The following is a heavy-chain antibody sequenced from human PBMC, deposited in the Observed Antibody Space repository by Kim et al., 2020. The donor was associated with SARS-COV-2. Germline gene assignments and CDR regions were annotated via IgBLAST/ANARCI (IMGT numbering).Heavy chain of an antibody. Sequence: GGSLRLSCAASGFTFDDYAMHWVRQAPGKGLEWVSGISWNSGSIGYADSVKGRFTISRDNAKNSLYLQMNSLRAEDTALYYCAKGVRGGDKGGYFDYWGQGTLVTVSS. J-gene: IGHJ4*02. D-gene: IGHD2-21*02. CDR1: GFTFDDYA. CDR2: ISWNSGSI. V-gene: IGHV3-9*01. CDR3: AKGVRGGDKGGYFDY.